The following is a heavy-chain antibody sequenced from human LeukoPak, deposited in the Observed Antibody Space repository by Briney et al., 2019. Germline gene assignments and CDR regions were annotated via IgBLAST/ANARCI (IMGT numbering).Heavy chain of an antibody. V-gene: IGHV3-48*01. CDR2: ISSSSSTI. Sequence: GGSLRLSCAASGFTFSGYSMNWVRQAPGKGLEWVSYISSSSSTIYYDDSVKGQFTISRDNAKTSLYLEMNSLRAEGTAVHYCARDRSLGGFGELSPNWFDPWGQGTLVTVSS. CDR3: ARDRSLGGFGELSPNWFDP. J-gene: IGHJ5*02. CDR1: GFTFSGYS. D-gene: IGHD3-10*01.